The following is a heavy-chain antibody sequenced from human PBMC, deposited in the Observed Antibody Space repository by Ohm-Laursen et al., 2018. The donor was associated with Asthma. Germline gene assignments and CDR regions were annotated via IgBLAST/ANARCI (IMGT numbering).Heavy chain of an antibody. CDR2: IYPDGGEK. V-gene: IGHV3-7*05. Sequence: SLRLSCTAPGLPFSNFWMSWVRQAPGKGLEWVANIYPDGGEKYYVDSVDGRFTISRDNAKNSLYLQMNSLRAEDTAAYYCATNLPYEAENYWGQGTLVTVSS. CDR1: GLPFSNFW. D-gene: IGHD3-16*01. CDR3: ATNLPYEAENY. J-gene: IGHJ4*02.